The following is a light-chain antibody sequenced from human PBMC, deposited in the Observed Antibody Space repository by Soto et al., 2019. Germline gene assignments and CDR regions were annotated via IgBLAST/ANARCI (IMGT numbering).Light chain of an antibody. CDR1: QSISSW. CDR3: QQYNSSST. V-gene: IGKV1-5*03. J-gene: IGKJ1*01. CDR2: KAS. Sequence: DIQMTQSPSTLSASVGDRVTITCRASQSISSWLAWYQQKPGKAPKLLIYKASSLESGVPSRFSGSGSGTEFTLTISSLQPDDFATYYCQQYNSSSTFGQGTKVDI.